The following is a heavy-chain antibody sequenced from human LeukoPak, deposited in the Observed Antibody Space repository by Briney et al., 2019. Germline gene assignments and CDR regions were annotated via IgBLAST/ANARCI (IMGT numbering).Heavy chain of an antibody. CDR1: GFIVSTNY. CDR3: ARGHTSGNPDPFDY. J-gene: IGHJ4*02. Sequence: GGCLRLSCAASGFIVSTNYMSWVRQAPGKRLEWVSVIYSGGAIRYADSVKGRFTISRDNSKNTLYLQMNSLRAEDTAMYYCARGHTSGNPDPFDYWGQGTLVIVSS. V-gene: IGHV3-53*01. D-gene: IGHD6-19*01. CDR2: IYSGGAI.